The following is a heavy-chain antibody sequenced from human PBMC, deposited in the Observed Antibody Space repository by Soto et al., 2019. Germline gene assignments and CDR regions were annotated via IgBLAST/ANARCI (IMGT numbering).Heavy chain of an antibody. CDR1: GGTFSSYA. D-gene: IGHD3-10*01. Sequence: QVPLVQSGAEVKKPGSSVKVSCKASGGTFSSYAINWVRQAPGQGLEWMGGIIPIFVTSHYAEKFQGRVTITADESTNTAYMELSSLRAEDTAVYYCARDLPSYYGSGSYFAFDIWGQGTMVTVSS. V-gene: IGHV1-69*01. CDR3: ARDLPSYYGSGSYFAFDI. CDR2: IIPIFVTS. J-gene: IGHJ3*02.